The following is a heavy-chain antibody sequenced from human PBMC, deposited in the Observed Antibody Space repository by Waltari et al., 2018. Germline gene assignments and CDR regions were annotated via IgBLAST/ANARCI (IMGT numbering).Heavy chain of an antibody. CDR1: GYAFPSYG. J-gene: IGHJ5*02. V-gene: IGHV1-18*01. CDR2: NSAYNGNT. CDR3: ARDEGYTPAGCLFDP. Sequence: VQLVQSGAEVKTPGASVQVSCKASGYAFPSYGISWVRQAPEQGLEWMGWNSAYNGNTNYAQKLQGRVTMTTDTSTSTAYMELRSLRSDDTAVYYCARDEGYTPAGCLFDPWGQGTLVTVSS. D-gene: IGHD6-13*01.